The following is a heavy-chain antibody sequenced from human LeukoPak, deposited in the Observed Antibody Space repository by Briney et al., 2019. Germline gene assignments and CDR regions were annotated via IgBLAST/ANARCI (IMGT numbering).Heavy chain of an antibody. V-gene: IGHV3-48*01. CDR2: VSGSGNTL. D-gene: IGHD3-22*01. CDR3: ARRDCDSIKCRGSNWFDP. Sequence: GGSLRLSCAASGFTFSGYSMNWVRQAPGKGLEWVSYVSGSGNTLYYADSVKGRFTISRDNAKNSVHLQMNNLRAEDTAAYYCARRDCDSIKCRGSNWFDPWGQGTLVSVSS. CDR1: GFTFSGYS. J-gene: IGHJ5*02.